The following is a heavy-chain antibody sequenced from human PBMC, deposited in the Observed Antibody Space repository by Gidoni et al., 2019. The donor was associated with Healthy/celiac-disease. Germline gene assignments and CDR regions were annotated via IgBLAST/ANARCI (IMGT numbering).Heavy chain of an antibody. CDR3: AKDTMVRGAFDY. Sequence: EVQLLESGGGLVQPGGSLRLSCAASGFTFSSYAMRWVRQDPGKGLEWVSAISGSGGSTYYADSVKGRFTISRDNSKNTLYLQMNSLRAEDTAVYYCAKDTMVRGAFDYWGQGTLVTVSS. V-gene: IGHV3-23*01. CDR2: ISGSGGST. CDR1: GFTFSSYA. D-gene: IGHD3-10*01. J-gene: IGHJ4*02.